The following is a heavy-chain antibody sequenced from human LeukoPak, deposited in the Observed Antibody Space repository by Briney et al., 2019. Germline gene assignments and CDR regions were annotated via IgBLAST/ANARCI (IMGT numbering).Heavy chain of an antibody. CDR2: INPGVGTT. V-gene: IGHV1-46*01. Sequence: GASVKVSCKASGYTFTSYYMHWVRQAPGQGLEWMGIINPGVGTTTYAQKFQGRVTMTRDMSTSTVYMELSSLRSEDTAVYYCARSKGSSSSGFDYWGQGTLVTVSS. CDR3: ARSKGSSSSGFDY. D-gene: IGHD6-6*01. CDR1: GYTFTSYY. J-gene: IGHJ4*02.